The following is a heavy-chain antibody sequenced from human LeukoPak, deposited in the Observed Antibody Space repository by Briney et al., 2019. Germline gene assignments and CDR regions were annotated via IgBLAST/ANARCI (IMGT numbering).Heavy chain of an antibody. J-gene: IGHJ6*03. CDR1: GGSISSYY. CDR3: ARGEAAAGTYDYYYYYMDV. V-gene: IGHV4-59*01. Sequence: PSETLSPTCTVSGGSISSYYWSWIRQPPGKGLEWIGYIYYSGSTNYNPSLKSRVTISVDTSKNQFSLKLSSVTAADTAVYYCARGEAAAGTYDYYYYYMDVWGKGTTVTVSS. D-gene: IGHD6-13*01. CDR2: IYYSGST.